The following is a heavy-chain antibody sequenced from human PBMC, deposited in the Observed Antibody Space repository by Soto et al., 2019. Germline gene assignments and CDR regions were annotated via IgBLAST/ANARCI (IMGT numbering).Heavy chain of an antibody. CDR3: ARGGTAMVTEWLELGGY. Sequence: VQLVESGGGLVQPGGSLRLSCAASGFTFSSYWMHWVRQAPGKGLVWVSRINSDGSSTSYADSVKGRFTISRDNAKNTLYLQMNSLRAEDTAVYYCARGGTAMVTEWLELGGYWGQGTLVTVSS. V-gene: IGHV3-74*01. CDR2: INSDGSST. CDR1: GFTFSSYW. J-gene: IGHJ4*02. D-gene: IGHD5-18*01.